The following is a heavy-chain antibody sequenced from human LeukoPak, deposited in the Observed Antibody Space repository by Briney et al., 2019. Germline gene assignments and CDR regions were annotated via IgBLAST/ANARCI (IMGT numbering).Heavy chain of an antibody. CDR3: AKDLGCSSTSCPGLLRFLEWFTQMDY. V-gene: IGHV3-30*18. J-gene: IGHJ4*02. CDR2: ISYDGSNK. CDR1: GFTFSSYG. D-gene: IGHD3-3*01. Sequence: GGSLRLSCAASGFTFSSYGMHWVRQAPGKGLEWVAVISYDGSNKYYADSVKGRFTISRDNSKNTLYLQMNSLRAEDTAVYYCAKDLGCSSTSCPGLLRFLEWFTQMDYWGQGTLVTVSS.